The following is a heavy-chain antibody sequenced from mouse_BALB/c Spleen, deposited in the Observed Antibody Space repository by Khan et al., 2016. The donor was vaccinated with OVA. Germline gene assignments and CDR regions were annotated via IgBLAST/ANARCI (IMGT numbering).Heavy chain of an antibody. V-gene: IGHV5-12*02. CDR2: ISNRGTTT. CDR3: GREGDDGGLAY. CDR1: GFTFTDYY. Sequence: EVELVESGGGFMQPGGSLKLSCATSGFTFTDYYMYWVRQTPEKRLEWVAHISNRGTTTYYSDTLRGRFTISRDNAKNTLYLQMSRLKSEDTAIYYCGREGDDGGLAYRGQGTLVTVSA. J-gene: IGHJ3*01. D-gene: IGHD2-3*01.